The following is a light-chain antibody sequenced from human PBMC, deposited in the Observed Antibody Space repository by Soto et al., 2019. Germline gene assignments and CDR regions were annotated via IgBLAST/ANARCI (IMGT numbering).Light chain of an antibody. CDR3: KQANSFPLT. CDR2: GAS. Sequence: DIQMTQSPSFVSASVGDRVTITCRASQGISRWLAWYQQRPGKAPELLIYGASSLQSGVPSRFSGSGPGTDVTLIISSLQPEDFATYYCKQANSFPLTVGQGTRLEIK. V-gene: IGKV1-12*01. CDR1: QGISRW. J-gene: IGKJ5*01.